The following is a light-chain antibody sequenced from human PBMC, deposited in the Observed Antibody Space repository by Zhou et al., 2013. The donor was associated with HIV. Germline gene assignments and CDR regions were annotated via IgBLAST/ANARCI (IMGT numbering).Light chain of an antibody. Sequence: VVVTQSPLSLPVTLGQPASISCRSSQSLVHSDGNTYLNWFQQRPGQSPRRLIYKVSNRDSGVPDRFSGSGSGTDFTLKISRVEAEDVGLYYCMQGTRWPGTLGQGTKLEIK. CDR1: QSLVHSDGNTY. V-gene: IGKV2-30*02. J-gene: IGKJ2*01. CDR2: KVS. CDR3: MQGTRWPGT.